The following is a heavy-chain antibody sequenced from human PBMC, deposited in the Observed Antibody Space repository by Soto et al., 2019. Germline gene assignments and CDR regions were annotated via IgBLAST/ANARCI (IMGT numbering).Heavy chain of an antibody. CDR1: GFTFSSYA. CDR3: AKVPPRPYCSCVSCPCDC. J-gene: IGHJ4*02. V-gene: IGHV3-23*01. CDR2: IDYTGGYS. D-gene: IGHD2-15*01. Sequence: QLLESGGGLVQPGGSLRLSCAASGFTFSSYAMNWVRQAPGKGLEWVSTIDYTGGYSYYADSVKGRFTISRDNSQKTLDLQMNSLRAEDPAIYHCAKVPPRPYCSCVSCPCDCWGQGTLVTVSS.